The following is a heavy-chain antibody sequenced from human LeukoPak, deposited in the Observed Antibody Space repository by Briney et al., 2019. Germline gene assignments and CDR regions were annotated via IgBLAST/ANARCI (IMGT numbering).Heavy chain of an antibody. CDR1: GFTFIDYW. CDR3: TREGILAAVDY. J-gene: IGHJ4*02. V-gene: IGHV3-7*01. CDR2: IKQDGSEK. Sequence: GGSLRLSSAAYGFTFIDYWMSWVRQAPGKGLEWVANIKQDGSEKNYVDSVKGRFTISRDNTKKSLYLHMNSLRVDDTAMYYCTREGILAAVDYWGQGTLVTVSP. D-gene: IGHD6-13*01.